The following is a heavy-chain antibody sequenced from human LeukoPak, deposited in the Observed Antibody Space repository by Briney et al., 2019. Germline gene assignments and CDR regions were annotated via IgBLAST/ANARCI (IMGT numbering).Heavy chain of an antibody. Sequence: PGGSLRLSCAASGFTFSSYSMNWVRQAPGKGLEWVSSISSSSSYIYYADSVKGRFTISRDNAKNSLYLQMNSLRAEDTALYYCAKVRLRRDYLGWYFDLWGRGTLVTVSS. D-gene: IGHD4-17*01. CDR3: AKVRLRRDYLGWYFDL. CDR2: ISSSSSYI. CDR1: GFTFSSYS. V-gene: IGHV3-21*04. J-gene: IGHJ2*01.